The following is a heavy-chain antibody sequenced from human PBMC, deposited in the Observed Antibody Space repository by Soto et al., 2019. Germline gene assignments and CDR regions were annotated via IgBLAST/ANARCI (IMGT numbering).Heavy chain of an antibody. V-gene: IGHV3-30*18. D-gene: IGHD2-8*01. J-gene: IGHJ5*01. CDR2: ILYDGSHK. Sequence: GGSLRLSCAASGFTFSNYGMYWVRQAPGKGLEWVAAILYDGSHKFYADSVKGRFTISRDNSKNTLYLQMNSLRAEDTAVYYCGKDQAYCTNGACLYNWLDSWGQGALVTVSS. CDR3: GKDQAYCTNGACLYNWLDS. CDR1: GFTFSNYG.